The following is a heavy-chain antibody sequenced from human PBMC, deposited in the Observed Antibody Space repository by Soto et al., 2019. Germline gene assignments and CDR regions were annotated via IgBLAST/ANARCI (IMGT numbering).Heavy chain of an antibody. Sequence: GGSLRLSCAASGFTFSDYYMSWIRQAPGKGLEWVSYISSSSSYTNYADSVKGRFTISRDNAKNSLYLQMNSLRAEDTAVHYCGRGGGISSGPGDYWGQGTLVTVSS. CDR3: GRGGGISSGPGDY. CDR2: ISSSSSYT. J-gene: IGHJ4*02. V-gene: IGHV3-11*06. D-gene: IGHD6-19*01. CDR1: GFTFSDYY.